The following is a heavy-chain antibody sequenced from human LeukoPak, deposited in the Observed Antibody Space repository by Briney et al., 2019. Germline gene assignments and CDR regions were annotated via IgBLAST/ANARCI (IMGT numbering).Heavy chain of an antibody. CDR2: IYTGGST. J-gene: IGHJ3*02. Sequence: GGSLRLSCAVSGITFSSYWMSWVRQAPGKGLEWVSLIYTGGSTHYTGSVKGRFTISRDNSENTLYLQMDSLRAEDTAMYYCARVPYIWGQGTMVTVSS. V-gene: IGHV3-53*01. CDR1: GITFSSYW. CDR3: ARVPYI.